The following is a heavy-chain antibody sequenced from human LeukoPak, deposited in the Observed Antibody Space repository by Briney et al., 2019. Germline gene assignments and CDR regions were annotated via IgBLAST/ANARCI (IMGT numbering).Heavy chain of an antibody. D-gene: IGHD3-10*01. J-gene: IGHJ4*02. Sequence: GGSLRLSCAASGFTFSSYGMHWVRQAPGKGLEWVAVIWYDGSNKYYADSVKGRFTISRDNSKNTLYLQMNSLRAEDTAVYYCAKDDTMVRGVIQSYFDYWGQGTLVTVSS. CDR2: IWYDGSNK. V-gene: IGHV3-30*02. CDR1: GFTFSSYG. CDR3: AKDDTMVRGVIQSYFDY.